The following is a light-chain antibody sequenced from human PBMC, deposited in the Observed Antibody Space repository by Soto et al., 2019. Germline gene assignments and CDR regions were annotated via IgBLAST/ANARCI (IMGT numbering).Light chain of an antibody. Sequence: EVVLTQSPATLSLSPGERATLSCRASQNISSYLAWYQQKPGQAPRLLIYDASNRATGIPARFSGSGSGTDFSLTISSLEPEDVAVYYCQQRSKWPPLTFGGGTKVEIK. CDR2: DAS. V-gene: IGKV3-11*01. J-gene: IGKJ4*02. CDR3: QQRSKWPPLT. CDR1: QNISSY.